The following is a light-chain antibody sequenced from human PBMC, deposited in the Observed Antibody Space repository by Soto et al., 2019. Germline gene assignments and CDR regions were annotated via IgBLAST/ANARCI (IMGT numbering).Light chain of an antibody. J-gene: IGKJ1*01. CDR2: KDS. V-gene: IGKV1-5*03. Sequence: DIQMTQSPSTLSASVGDRVTITCRASQSISSWLAWYQQKPGKAPKLLIYKDSSLESGVPSRFSGSGSGTEFTLTISSLQPDDFATYYCQQYNNYPWTFGQGTKVEIK. CDR3: QQYNNYPWT. CDR1: QSISSW.